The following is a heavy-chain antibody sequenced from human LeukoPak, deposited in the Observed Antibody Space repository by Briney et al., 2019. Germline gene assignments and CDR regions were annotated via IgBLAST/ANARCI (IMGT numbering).Heavy chain of an antibody. CDR2: ISSSSSTI. CDR1: GFTFSSYS. D-gene: IGHD2-21*02. Sequence: PGGSLRLSCAASGFTFSSYSMNWVRQAPGKGLEWVSYISSSSSTIYYADSVKGRFTISRDNAKNSLYLQMNSLRAEDTAVYYCAKNSAYCGGDCYGLFDYWGQGTLVTVSS. CDR3: AKNSAYCGGDCYGLFDY. J-gene: IGHJ4*02. V-gene: IGHV3-48*04.